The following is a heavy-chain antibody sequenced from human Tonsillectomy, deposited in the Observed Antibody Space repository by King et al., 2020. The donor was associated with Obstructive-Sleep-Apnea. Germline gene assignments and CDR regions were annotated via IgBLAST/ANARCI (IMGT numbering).Heavy chain of an antibody. V-gene: IGHV3-23*04. Sequence: VQLVESGGGLLQPGGSLRLSCAASGFSFSIYAMSWVRQAPGKGLGWVSGISGSGGSTYYQDTVKGRFTISRDNSKNTLHRQMNSRRAEDTAVYYCAKEEVYNYGDFYFDYWGQGTLVTVSS. CDR3: AKEEVYNYGDFYFDY. J-gene: IGHJ4*02. D-gene: IGHD4-17*01. CDR1: GFSFSIYA. CDR2: ISGSGGST.